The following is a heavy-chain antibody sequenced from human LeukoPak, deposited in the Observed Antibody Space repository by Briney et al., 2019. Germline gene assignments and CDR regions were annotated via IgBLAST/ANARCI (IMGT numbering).Heavy chain of an antibody. CDR3: ARDVDEDTAMGPDAFDI. V-gene: IGHV3-7*01. J-gene: IGHJ3*02. Sequence: GGSLRLSCAVSGFILRSYWMGWVRQAPGKGLEWVANIKQDESEKNYVDSVKGRFTISRDNAKDSLYLQMSSLRAEDTAVYYCARDVDEDTAMGPDAFDIWGQGTMVTVSS. CDR2: IKQDESEK. CDR1: GFILRSYW. D-gene: IGHD5-18*01.